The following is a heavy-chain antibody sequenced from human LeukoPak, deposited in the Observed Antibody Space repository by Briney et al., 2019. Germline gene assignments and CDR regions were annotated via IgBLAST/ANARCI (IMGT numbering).Heavy chain of an antibody. CDR3: AKDKSDSSGWNWGGGLVY. CDR1: GFTFDDYA. D-gene: IGHD6-19*01. Sequence: GGSLRLSCAASGFTFDDYAMHWVRQAPGKGLEWVSLISGDGGSTYYADSVKGRFTISRDNSKNSLYLQMNSLRTEDTALYYCAKDKSDSSGWNWGGGLVYWGQGTLVTISS. V-gene: IGHV3-43*02. J-gene: IGHJ4*02. CDR2: ISGDGGST.